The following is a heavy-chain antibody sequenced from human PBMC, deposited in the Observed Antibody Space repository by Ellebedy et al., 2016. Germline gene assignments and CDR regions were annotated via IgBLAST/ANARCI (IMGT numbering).Heavy chain of an antibody. CDR2: ISGSGGST. D-gene: IGHD2-21*02. Sequence: GESLKISXAASGFTFSSYAMSWVRQAPGKGLEWVSSISGSGGSTYYADSVKGRFTISRDTAKSTQYLQMNSLRAEDTAVYYCAKSRHSAAYCGGACYYDDAFDMWGQGTMVTVSS. CDR3: AKSRHSAAYCGGACYYDDAFDM. CDR1: GFTFSSYA. J-gene: IGHJ3*02. V-gene: IGHV3-23*01.